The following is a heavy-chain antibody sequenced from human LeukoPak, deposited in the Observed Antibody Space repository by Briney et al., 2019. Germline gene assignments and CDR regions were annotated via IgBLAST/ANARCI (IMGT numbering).Heavy chain of an antibody. CDR3: ARGVDEQQLAPFQH. Sequence: SGTLSLTCAVSGGSISSSNWWSWVRQPPGKGLEWIGEIYHSGSTNYNPSLKSRVTISVDKSKSQFSLKLSSVTAADTAVYYCARGVDEQQLAPFQHWGQGTLVTVSS. J-gene: IGHJ1*01. CDR2: IYHSGST. D-gene: IGHD6-13*01. CDR1: GGSISSSNW. V-gene: IGHV4-4*02.